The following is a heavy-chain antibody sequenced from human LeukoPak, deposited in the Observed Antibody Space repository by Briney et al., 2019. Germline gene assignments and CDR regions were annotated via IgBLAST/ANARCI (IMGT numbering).Heavy chain of an antibody. J-gene: IGHJ4*02. CDR3: ARHSKTAFGERAFDY. D-gene: IGHD2-21*01. Sequence: SETLSLTCTVSGGSISYFHWSWIRQPPGKELEWSGYIYYTGNTDYNPSLKSRATLSVDTSKNQFSLKLSSLTAADTAVYYCARHSKTAFGERAFDYWGQGVLVTVSS. CDR1: GGSISYFH. CDR2: IYYTGNT. V-gene: IGHV4-59*08.